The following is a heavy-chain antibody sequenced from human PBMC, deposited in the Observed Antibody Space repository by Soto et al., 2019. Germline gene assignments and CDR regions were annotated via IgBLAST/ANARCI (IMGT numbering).Heavy chain of an antibody. J-gene: IGHJ4*02. CDR3: VWSCTGGSCSDY. V-gene: IGHV1-18*04. D-gene: IGHD2-15*01. Sequence: QVRLVQSGAELKKPGASVKVSCKASGNPFISYAISWVRQAPGQGLEWMGRFSVYNGNTIYEQKFHDRLTVTTDTSTTTAYMELRSLTSDDTAVYYCVWSCTGGSCSDYWGQGTLVTVSS. CDR2: FSVYNGNT. CDR1: GNPFISYA.